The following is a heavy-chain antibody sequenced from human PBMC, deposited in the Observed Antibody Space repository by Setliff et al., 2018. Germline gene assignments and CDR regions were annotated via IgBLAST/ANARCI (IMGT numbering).Heavy chain of an antibody. V-gene: IGHV1-69*10. Sequence: SVKVSCKASGGTFSSYAISWVRQAPGQGLEWMGGIIPILGIANYAQKFQGRVTITRDTSASTAYMELSSLRSEDTAVYYCARAGLLPNWFDPWGQGTLVTVSS. CDR3: ARAGLLPNWFDP. D-gene: IGHD2-21*02. CDR1: GGTFSSYA. CDR2: IIPILGIA. J-gene: IGHJ5*02.